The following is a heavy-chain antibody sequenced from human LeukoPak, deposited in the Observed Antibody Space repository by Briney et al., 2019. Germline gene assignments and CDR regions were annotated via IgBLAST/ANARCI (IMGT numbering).Heavy chain of an antibody. Sequence: GASVKVSCKASGYTFTSYCISWVRQAPGQGLQLMGWISAYNGNTNSAQKLEGRVTMTTDTSTSTAYMEMRSLRSDDTAVYYCASRPLDYDILTGYYPRGFYFDYWGQGTLVTVSS. CDR3: ASRPLDYDILTGYYPRGFYFDY. D-gene: IGHD3-9*01. V-gene: IGHV1-18*01. J-gene: IGHJ4*02. CDR2: ISAYNGNT. CDR1: GYTFTSYC.